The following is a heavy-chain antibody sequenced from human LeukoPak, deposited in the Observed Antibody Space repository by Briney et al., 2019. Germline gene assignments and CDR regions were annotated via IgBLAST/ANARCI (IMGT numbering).Heavy chain of an antibody. D-gene: IGHD3-3*01. J-gene: IGHJ4*02. Sequence: PGGSLRLSCAASGFSFSNAWMSWVRQAPGKGLEWVGRIKSRTDGGAREYAAPVTGRFTISRDDSKTTLYLQMNSLRAEDTAVYYCARDIYDFWSGYPLDYWGQGTLVTVSS. V-gene: IGHV3-15*01. CDR1: GFSFSNAW. CDR3: ARDIYDFWSGYPLDY. CDR2: IKSRTDGGAR.